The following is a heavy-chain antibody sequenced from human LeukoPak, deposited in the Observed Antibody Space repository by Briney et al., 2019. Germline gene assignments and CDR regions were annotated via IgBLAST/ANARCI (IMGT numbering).Heavy chain of an antibody. J-gene: IGHJ6*03. V-gene: IGHV1-8*01. CDR2: MNPNSGNT. Sequence: ASVKVSCKASGYTFTSYDINWVRQATGQGLEWMGWMNPNSGNTGYAQKFQGRVTMTRNTSISTAYMELSSLRSEDTAVYYCARGGIAAAGNIGNYYYYMDVWGKGTTVTVSS. D-gene: IGHD6-13*01. CDR3: ARGGIAAAGNIGNYYYYMDV. CDR1: GYTFTSYD.